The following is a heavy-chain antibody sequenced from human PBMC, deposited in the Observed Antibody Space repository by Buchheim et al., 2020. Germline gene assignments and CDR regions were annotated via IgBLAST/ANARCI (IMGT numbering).Heavy chain of an antibody. V-gene: IGHV3-33*01. D-gene: IGHD4-17*01. CDR2: IWYDGSNK. CDR1: GFTFSSYG. Sequence: QVQLVESGGGVVQPGRSLRLSCAASGFTFSSYGMHWVRQAPGKGLEWVAVIWYDGSNKYYADSVKGRFTISRDNSKNTRYLQMNSLRAEDTAVYYCARDLATVTTSYFDYWGQGTL. CDR3: ARDLATVTTSYFDY. J-gene: IGHJ4*02.